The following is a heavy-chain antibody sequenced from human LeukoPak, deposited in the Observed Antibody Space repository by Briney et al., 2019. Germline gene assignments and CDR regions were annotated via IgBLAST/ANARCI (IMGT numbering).Heavy chain of an antibody. CDR2: IYSSGST. J-gene: IGHJ6*03. Sequence: PSETLSLTCAVSGASVSGSNYYWGWIRQPPGKGLEWIGNIYSSGSTYYNASLQSRVTISIDTSKNQFSLKLSSVTAADTAVYYCARYYGRMDVWGKGATVTISS. D-gene: IGHD2/OR15-2a*01. V-gene: IGHV4-39*07. CDR1: GASVSGSNYY. CDR3: ARYYGRMDV.